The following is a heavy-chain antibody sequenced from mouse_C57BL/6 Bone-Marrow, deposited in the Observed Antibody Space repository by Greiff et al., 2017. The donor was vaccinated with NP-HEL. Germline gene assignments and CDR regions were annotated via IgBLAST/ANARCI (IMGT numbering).Heavy chain of an antibody. J-gene: IGHJ2*01. D-gene: IGHD2-5*01. V-gene: IGHV1-54*01. CDR1: GYAFTNYL. Sequence: QVQLQQSGAELVRPGTSVKVSCKASGYAFTNYLIEWVKQRPGQGLEWIGVINPGSGGTNYNEKFKGKATLTADKSSSTAYMQLSSLTSEDSAVYFCARKGYSNVYYFDYWGQGTTLTVSS. CDR2: INPGSGGT. CDR3: ARKGYSNVYYFDY.